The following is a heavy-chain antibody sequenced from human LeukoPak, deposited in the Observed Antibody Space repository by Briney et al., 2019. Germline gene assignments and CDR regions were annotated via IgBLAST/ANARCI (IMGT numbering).Heavy chain of an antibody. J-gene: IGHJ5*02. D-gene: IGHD6-19*01. CDR2: FIPSFVKA. CDR3: ARDPLYSSGWYYFGPRGYNWFDP. CDR1: GGTFSSYA. V-gene: IGHV1-69*13. Sequence: SVKVSCKASGGTFSSYAISWVRQAPGQGLEWLGGFIPSFVKANYAQKFQGRVTITADESTSTAYMELSSLRSEDTAVYYCARDPLYSSGWYYFGPRGYNWFDPWGQGTLVTVSS.